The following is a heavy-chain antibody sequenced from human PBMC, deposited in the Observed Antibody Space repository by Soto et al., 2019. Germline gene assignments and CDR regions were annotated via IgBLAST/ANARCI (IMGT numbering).Heavy chain of an antibody. D-gene: IGHD2-21*01. V-gene: IGHV3-30-3*01. CDR1: GFTFSSYA. J-gene: IGHJ4*02. Sequence: QEQLVESGGGVVQPGRSLRLSCAASGFTFSSYAMHWVRQAPGKGLEWMALISFDGSNNYYADSVKGRFTISRDNSENTLYLQMNCLRPDDTALYLCATDTSGRRVMGFDYWGQGTLVTLSS. CDR3: ATDTSGRRVMGFDY. CDR2: ISFDGSNN.